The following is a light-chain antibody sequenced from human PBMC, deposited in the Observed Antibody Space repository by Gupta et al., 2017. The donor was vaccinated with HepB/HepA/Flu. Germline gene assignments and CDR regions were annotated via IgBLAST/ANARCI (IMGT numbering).Light chain of an antibody. CDR2: DVS. CDR3: TSYKSSSSPV. Sequence: QSALTQPAPRSGSPGQSITISCTGTSSDVGGYNYVSWYQQHPGTAPNLRIYDVSNRPAGVSNRFSASKSGTTASLTISGLQAEDDAYYYSTSYKSSSSPVFGGGTKLTVL. CDR1: SSDVGGYNY. V-gene: IGLV2-14*01. J-gene: IGLJ2*01.